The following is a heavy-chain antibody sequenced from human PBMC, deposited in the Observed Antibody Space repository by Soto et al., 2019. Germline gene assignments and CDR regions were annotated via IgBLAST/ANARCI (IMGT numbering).Heavy chain of an antibody. CDR1: GFTFSSYA. V-gene: IGHV3-23*01. CDR2: ISGSGGST. D-gene: IGHD6-6*01. CDR3: AKDGGIAARLEDY. Sequence: EVQLLESGGGLVQPGGSLRLSCAASGFTFSSYAMSWVRQASGKGLEWVSSISGSGGSTYYADSVKGRFTISRDNAKNTLYLQMNSLRAEDTAVYYCAKDGGIAARLEDYWGQETLVTVSS. J-gene: IGHJ4*02.